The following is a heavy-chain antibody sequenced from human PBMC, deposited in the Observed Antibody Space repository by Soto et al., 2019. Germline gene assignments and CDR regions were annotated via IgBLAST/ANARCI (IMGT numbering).Heavy chain of an antibody. CDR3: ARVKLAGRGGLDY. CDR2: IYHSWNT. Sequence: PSETLSLTCAVSGYSLSLGYYWGWIRHPPGKGLEWIGSIYHSWNTYYNTSLKSRVSISLDTSKNHFSLELTSVTAADTAVYYCARVKLAGRGGLDYWGLGTLVTVSS. V-gene: IGHV4-38-2*01. J-gene: IGHJ4*02. D-gene: IGHD2-15*01. CDR1: GYSLSLGYY.